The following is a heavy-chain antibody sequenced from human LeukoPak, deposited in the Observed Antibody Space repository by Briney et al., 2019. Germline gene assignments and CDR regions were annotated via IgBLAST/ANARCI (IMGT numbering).Heavy chain of an antibody. J-gene: IGHJ4*02. CDR1: GYTFSDYS. CDR2: ISSSSSTI. D-gene: IGHD6-13*01. V-gene: IGHV3-48*01. Sequence: SCKASGYTFSDYSMNWVRQAPGKGLEWVSYISSSSSTIYYADSMKGRFTISRDNAKNSLYLQMNSLRAADTAVYYCARGSFFSSSWYDIDYWGQGTLVTVSS. CDR3: ARGSFFSSSWYDIDY.